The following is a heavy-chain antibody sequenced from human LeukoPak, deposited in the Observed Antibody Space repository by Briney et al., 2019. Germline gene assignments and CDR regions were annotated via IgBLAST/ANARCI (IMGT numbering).Heavy chain of an antibody. V-gene: IGHV1-24*01. D-gene: IGHD6-19*01. J-gene: IGHJ4*02. CDR1: GYTLTELS. CDR3: ATDFSGWSGFDY. Sequence: AASVKVSCKVSGYTLTELSMHWVRQAPGKGLEWMGGFDPEDGETIYAQKFQGRVTMTEDTSTDTAYMELSSLRSEDTAVYYCATDFSGWSGFDYWGQGTLVTVSS. CDR2: FDPEDGET.